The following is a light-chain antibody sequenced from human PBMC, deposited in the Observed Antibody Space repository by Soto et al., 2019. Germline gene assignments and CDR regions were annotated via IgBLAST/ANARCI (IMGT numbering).Light chain of an antibody. V-gene: IGKV3-11*01. Sequence: EIVLTQSPATLSLSPGERATLSCRASQSVSSYLAWYQQKPGQAPRLLIYDASNRATGIPARFSGSGSGTDFTLTISSLESEDFAVYFCQQRGSWPWGLTFGGGTKVEIK. CDR2: DAS. J-gene: IGKJ4*01. CDR1: QSVSSY. CDR3: QQRGSWPWGLT.